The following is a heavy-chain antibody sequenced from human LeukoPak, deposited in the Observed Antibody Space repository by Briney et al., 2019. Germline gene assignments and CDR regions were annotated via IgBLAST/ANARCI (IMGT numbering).Heavy chain of an antibody. J-gene: IGHJ4*02. CDR2: IKQDGSEK. D-gene: IGHD3-3*01. CDR1: GFTFSNYA. V-gene: IGHV3-7*01. Sequence: QSGGSLRLSCAASGFTFSNYAMSWVRQAPGKGLEWVANIKQDGSEKYYVDSVKGRFTISRDNAKNSLYLQMNSLRAEDTAVYYCARDQIFGVVQDYWGQGTLVTVSS. CDR3: ARDQIFGVVQDY.